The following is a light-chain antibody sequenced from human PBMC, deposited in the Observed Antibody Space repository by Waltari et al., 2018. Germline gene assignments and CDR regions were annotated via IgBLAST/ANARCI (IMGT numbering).Light chain of an antibody. J-gene: IGKJ2*01. CDR2: KAS. CDR1: QSISNW. Sequence: HMTQSPSTLPASALDMVSITCRASQSISNWLAWYQQKPGTAPNLLIYKASSLGRGVPSRFSGSGSGTEFTLTISSLQPDDLGTYYCQQYNTYSTFGQGTKLEIK. V-gene: IGKV1-5*03. CDR3: QQYNTYST.